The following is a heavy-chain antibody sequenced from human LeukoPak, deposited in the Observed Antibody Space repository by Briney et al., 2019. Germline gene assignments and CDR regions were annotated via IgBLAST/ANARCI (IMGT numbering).Heavy chain of an antibody. Sequence: PSETLSLTCAVYGGSFSGYYWSWIRQPPGKGLEWIGEINHSGSTNYNPSLKSRVTMSVDTSKNQFSLKLSSVTAADTAVYYCASGRWFDPWGQGTLVTVSS. J-gene: IGHJ5*02. V-gene: IGHV4-34*01. CDR1: GGSFSGYY. CDR3: ASGRWFDP. CDR2: INHSGST.